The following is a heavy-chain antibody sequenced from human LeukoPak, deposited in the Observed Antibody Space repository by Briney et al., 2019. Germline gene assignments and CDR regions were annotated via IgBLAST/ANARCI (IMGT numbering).Heavy chain of an antibody. CDR2: ISGSGTRT. D-gene: IGHD3-16*02. V-gene: IGHV3-23*01. Sequence: GGSLRLSCAASGFTFSSYGMSWVGQAPGKGLGCVSTISGSGTRTFYADSVKGRFTISRDNSKNTLYLQMNSLRAEDTAVYYCAKDALSFNGDWFDSWGQGTLVTVSS. J-gene: IGHJ5*01. CDR1: GFTFSSYG. CDR3: AKDALSFNGDWFDS.